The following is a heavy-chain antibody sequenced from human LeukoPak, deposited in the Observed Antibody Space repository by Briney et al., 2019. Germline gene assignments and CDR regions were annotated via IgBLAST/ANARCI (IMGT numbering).Heavy chain of an antibody. V-gene: IGHV3-23*01. Sequence: TGGSLRLSCAASGFTFRSYVMSWVRQVPGKGLEWVSAITGDGGGTNHADSVKGRFTISRDNSKNTLYLQMNSLRAEDTAVYYCARKLRYFDWLLFKSVPNYYYGMDVWGQGTTVTVSS. J-gene: IGHJ6*02. D-gene: IGHD3-9*01. CDR2: ITGDGGGT. CDR3: ARKLRYFDWLLFKSVPNYYYGMDV. CDR1: GFTFRSYV.